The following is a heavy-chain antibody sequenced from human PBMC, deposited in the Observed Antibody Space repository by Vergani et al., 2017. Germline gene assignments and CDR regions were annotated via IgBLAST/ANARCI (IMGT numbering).Heavy chain of an antibody. CDR3: ARLEGSYDSSGYYSDY. CDR1: RYTFTSYA. V-gene: IGHV1-3*01. CDR2: INAGNGNR. D-gene: IGHD3-22*01. J-gene: IGHJ4*02. Sequence: QVQLVQSGAEVKKPGASVKVSCKASRYTFTSYAMHWVRQAPGHRLEWMGWINAGNGNRKYSQKFQGRVTITADKSTSTAYMELSSLRSEDTAVYYCARLEGSYDSSGYYSDYWGQGTLVTVSS.